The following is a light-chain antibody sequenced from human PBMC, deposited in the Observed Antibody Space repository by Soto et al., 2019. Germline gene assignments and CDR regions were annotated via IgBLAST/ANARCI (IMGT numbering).Light chain of an antibody. Sequence: DIQMTQSPSTLSASVGDRVSINCRASQSISAWLAWYQQKPGKAPRLLIYTASTLEIGVPSRFSGSGSGTEFTLTISSLQPDDVATNYCQQYNDYSWTFGQGAKLDMK. CDR1: QSISAW. CDR3: QQYNDYSWT. V-gene: IGKV1-5*03. J-gene: IGKJ1*01. CDR2: TAS.